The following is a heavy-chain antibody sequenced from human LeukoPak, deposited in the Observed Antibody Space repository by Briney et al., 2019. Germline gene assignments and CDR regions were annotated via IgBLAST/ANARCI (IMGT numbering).Heavy chain of an antibody. Sequence: PSETLSLTCTVSGGSISSDYWSWIRQPPGKGLEWIGYIFYSGSTNYNPSLKSRVTISVDTSKNQFSLKLSSVTAADTAVYYCARRYESSGYQFDYWGQGTLVTVSS. CDR1: GGSISSDY. J-gene: IGHJ4*02. D-gene: IGHD3-22*01. V-gene: IGHV4-59*08. CDR3: ARRYESSGYQFDY. CDR2: IFYSGST.